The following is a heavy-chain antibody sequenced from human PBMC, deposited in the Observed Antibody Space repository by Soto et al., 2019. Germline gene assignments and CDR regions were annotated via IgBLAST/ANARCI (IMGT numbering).Heavy chain of an antibody. D-gene: IGHD4-17*01. CDR1: GGSIISSSYY. V-gene: IGHV4-39*01. CDR3: VGQRTTVLNKALFDA. CDR2: IYYSGRT. J-gene: IGHJ4*02. Sequence: LSLTCTVSGGSIISSSYYWGWIRRSPGKGLEWIGSIYYSGRTYHSPSFKSRITTSVDTSKNQFSLKLSSVTAADTAVHYCVGQRTTVLNKALFDAWGEGTLVTVSS.